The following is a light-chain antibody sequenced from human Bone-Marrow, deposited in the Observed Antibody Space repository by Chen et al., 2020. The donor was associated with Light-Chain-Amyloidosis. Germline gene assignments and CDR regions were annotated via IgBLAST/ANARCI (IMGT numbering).Light chain of an antibody. CDR3: QQYGTSPLT. V-gene: IGKV3-20*01. Sequence: EIVLTQSPGTLSLSPGEGANLASRAIHTISSNYLTWYQQKFGQAHRLLIYGSSSRATGIPDRFTGSGSGTDFTLTINRLEPEDFAMYYCQQYGTSPLTFGGGTKVEIK. J-gene: IGKJ4*01. CDR2: GSS. CDR1: HTISSNY.